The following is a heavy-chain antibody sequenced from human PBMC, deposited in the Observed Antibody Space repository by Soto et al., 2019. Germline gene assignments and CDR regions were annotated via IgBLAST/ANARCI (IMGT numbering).Heavy chain of an antibody. V-gene: IGHV4-39*01. CDR2: FYYSGST. Sequence: SETLSLSCTVSGGSISSSRYYWGWIRQSPGKGLEWIGSFYYSGSTYYSPSLKSRVTISGDTSKKQNSLRLSSVTAADTAVYYCARISVAPRYMAVWGKGSTVTVSS. J-gene: IGHJ6*03. CDR3: ARISVAPRYMAV. D-gene: IGHD5-12*01. CDR1: GGSISSSRYY.